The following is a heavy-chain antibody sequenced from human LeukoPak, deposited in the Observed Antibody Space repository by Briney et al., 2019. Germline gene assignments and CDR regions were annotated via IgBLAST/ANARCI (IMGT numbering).Heavy chain of an antibody. Sequence: GGSLRLSCAASGFTFSSYWMHWVRQAPGKGLVWVSRISSDGSTTSYAYSVKGRFTISRDNARNTLYLQMNSLRAEDTAVYYCARDPSRGTLDYWGQGTLVTVSS. CDR1: GFTFSSYW. D-gene: IGHD3/OR15-3a*01. J-gene: IGHJ4*02. CDR3: ARDPSRGTLDY. V-gene: IGHV3-74*01. CDR2: ISSDGSTT.